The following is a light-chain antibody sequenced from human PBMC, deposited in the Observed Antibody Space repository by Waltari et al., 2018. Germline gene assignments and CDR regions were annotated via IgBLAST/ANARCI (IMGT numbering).Light chain of an antibody. CDR3: MQGKDLPLT. CDR2: EVS. CDR1: QSLLHSDGKTC. V-gene: IGKV2-29*02. Sequence: DIVMTQTPLSLSVTPGQPASISCKSSQSLLHSDGKTCLYWYLKKSGQSPQLLIYEVSSRFPGVPERFSGSGSGTDFTLKISRVEAEDVGIYYCMQGKDLPLTFGGGTKVEIK. J-gene: IGKJ4*01.